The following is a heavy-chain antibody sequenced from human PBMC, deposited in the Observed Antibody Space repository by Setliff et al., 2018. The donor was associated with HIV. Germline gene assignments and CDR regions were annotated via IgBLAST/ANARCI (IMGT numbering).Heavy chain of an antibody. CDR3: ARENGWLFGWFDP. D-gene: IGHD3-22*01. CDR2: VYNSGST. Sequence: PSETLSLTCTVSGGSVSSGGYNWFWVRQPPGKGLEWIGYVYNSGSTKYNASLKSRVTISLDTSKNQFSLKMTSVTAADTAIYYCARENGWLFGWFDPWGQGTPVTVSS. J-gene: IGHJ5*02. V-gene: IGHV4-61*08. CDR1: GGSVSSGGYN.